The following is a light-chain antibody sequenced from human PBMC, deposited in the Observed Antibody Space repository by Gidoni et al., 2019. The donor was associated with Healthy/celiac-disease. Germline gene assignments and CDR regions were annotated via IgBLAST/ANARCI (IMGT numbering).Light chain of an antibody. J-gene: IGKJ4*01. CDR3: QQRSNCSALT. CDR1: QGVSSY. V-gene: IGKV3D-11*01. CDR2: DAS. Sequence: IVLTQSPATLSVSPGERATLSCRASQGVSSYLAWYQQKPGQAPRLLIYDASNRATGIPARFSGSGPGTDFTLTISSLEPEDFAVYYCQQRSNCSALTFXGXTKVEIK.